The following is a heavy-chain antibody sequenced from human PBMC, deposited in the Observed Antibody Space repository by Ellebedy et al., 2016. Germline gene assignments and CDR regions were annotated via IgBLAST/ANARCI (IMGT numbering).Heavy chain of an antibody. Sequence: GSLRLXCTVSGGSISSYYWSWIRQPPGKGLEWIGYIYYSGSTNYNPSLKSRVTISVDTSKNQFSLKLSSVTAADTAVYYCVRDRLGEDYWGQGTLVTVSS. CDR1: GGSISSYY. CDR2: IYYSGST. V-gene: IGHV4-59*01. J-gene: IGHJ4*02. D-gene: IGHD3-10*01. CDR3: VRDRLGEDY.